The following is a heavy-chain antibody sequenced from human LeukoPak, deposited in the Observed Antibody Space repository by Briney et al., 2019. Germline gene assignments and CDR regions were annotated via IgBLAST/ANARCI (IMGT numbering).Heavy chain of an antibody. J-gene: IGHJ4*02. D-gene: IGHD1-14*01. V-gene: IGHV3-7*01. CDR2: INQGGSDK. CDR1: GFTFSGHW. Sequence: GGSLRLSCAASGFTFSGHWMSWVREAPGKGLEWVANINQGGSDKYYVDSVKGRFTISRDNANNLLYLQMNSLRGEDTAVYYCTRDRSRAEDDWGQGTLVTVSS. CDR3: TRDRSRAEDD.